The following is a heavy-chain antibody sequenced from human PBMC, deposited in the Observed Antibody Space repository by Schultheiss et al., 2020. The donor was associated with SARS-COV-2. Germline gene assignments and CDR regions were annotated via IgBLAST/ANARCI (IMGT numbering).Heavy chain of an antibody. CDR2: ISGSGGST. Sequence: GGSLRLSCAASGFTFSSYAMSWVRQAPGKGLEWVSAISGSGGSTYYADSVKGRFTISRDNSKNTLYLQMNSLRAEDTTVYYCAKSYYYYYYMDVWGKGTTVTVSS. CDR1: GFTFSSYA. CDR3: AKSYYYYYYMDV. V-gene: IGHV3-23*01. J-gene: IGHJ6*03.